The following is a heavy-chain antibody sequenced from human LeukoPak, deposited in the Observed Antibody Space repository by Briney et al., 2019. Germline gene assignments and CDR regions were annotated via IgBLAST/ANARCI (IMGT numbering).Heavy chain of an antibody. D-gene: IGHD2-2*01. CDR1: GYSFTSYW. V-gene: IGHV5-51*01. J-gene: IGHJ5*02. CDR2: IYPGDSDT. CDR3: ARTGYCSSTSCPSGWFDP. Sequence: GESLKISCKGSGYSFTSYWIGWVRPMPGKGLEWMGIIYPGDSDTRYSPSFQGQVTISADKSISTAYLQWSSLKASDTAMYYCARTGYCSSTSCPSGWFDPWGQGTLVTVSS.